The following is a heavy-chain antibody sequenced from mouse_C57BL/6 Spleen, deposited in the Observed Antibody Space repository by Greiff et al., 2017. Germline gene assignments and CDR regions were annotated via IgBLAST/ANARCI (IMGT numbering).Heavy chain of an antibody. CDR3: TTFYYDYDEGVFAY. V-gene: IGHV14-4*01. D-gene: IGHD2-4*01. CDR1: GFNIKDDY. CDR2: IDPENGDT. Sequence: EVKLMESGAELVRPGASVKLSCTASGFNIKDDYMHWVKQRPEQGLEWIGWIDPENGDTEYASKFQGKATITADTSSNTAYLQLSSLTSEDTAVYYCTTFYYDYDEGVFAYWGQGTLVTVSA. J-gene: IGHJ3*01.